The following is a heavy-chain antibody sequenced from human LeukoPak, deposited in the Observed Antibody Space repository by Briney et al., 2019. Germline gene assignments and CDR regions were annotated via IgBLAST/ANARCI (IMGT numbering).Heavy chain of an antibody. D-gene: IGHD3-22*01. CDR3: ARDQTYYVSSGYYSVTYWPH. Sequence: SETLSLTCTVSGASISSSYCTWIRQPAGEGLEWIGRISTGGSTTYNPSFKSRVTMSVDMSKNQFSLKLTSVTAADTAVYYCARDQTYYVSSGYYSVTYWPHWGQGILVTVSS. V-gene: IGHV4-4*07. J-gene: IGHJ1*01. CDR2: ISTGGST. CDR1: GASISSSY.